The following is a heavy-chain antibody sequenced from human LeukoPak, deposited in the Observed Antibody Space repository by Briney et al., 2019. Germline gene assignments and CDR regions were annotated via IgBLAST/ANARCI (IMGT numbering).Heavy chain of an antibody. Sequence: ASVKVSCKPSGSTFTGYFGNWVRRVPDQGLEGMEWITPNSSATNFPQKFQGRVTMTEDTSTDTAYMELSSLRSEDTAVYYCATLTLRYCSSTSCRGLDYWGQGTLVTVSS. D-gene: IGHD2-2*01. CDR3: ATLTLRYCSSTSCRGLDY. V-gene: IGHV1-2*02. J-gene: IGHJ4*02. CDR2: ITPNSSAT. CDR1: GSTFTGYF.